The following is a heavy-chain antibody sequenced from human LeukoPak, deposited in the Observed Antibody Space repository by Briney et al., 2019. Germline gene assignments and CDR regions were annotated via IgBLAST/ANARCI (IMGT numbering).Heavy chain of an antibody. D-gene: IGHD6-13*01. V-gene: IGHV5-51*01. CDR2: IYPDDSNT. Sequence: GESLKISCQGSGYNFPIYWIGWLRQMPGQGLEWMGIIYPDDSNTIYGPSFQGQVTVSADKSINTAYLEWSSLKASDTAIYYCARQGAAGKYYYYYMDVWGKGTTVTVSS. J-gene: IGHJ6*03. CDR3: ARQGAAGKYYYYYMDV. CDR1: GYNFPIYW.